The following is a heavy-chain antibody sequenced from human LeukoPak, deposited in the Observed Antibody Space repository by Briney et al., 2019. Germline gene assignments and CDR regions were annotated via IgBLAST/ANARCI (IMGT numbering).Heavy chain of an antibody. Sequence: SETLSLTCTVSGGSISSGGYYWSWIRQPPGKGLEWIGYIYHSGSTYYNPSLKSRVTISVDRSKNQFSLKLSSVTAADTAVYYCAREGWGDPGDYNWFDPWGQGTLVTVSS. D-gene: IGHD2-21*01. V-gene: IGHV4-30-2*01. CDR2: IYHSGST. CDR3: AREGWGDPGDYNWFDP. J-gene: IGHJ5*02. CDR1: GGSISSGGYY.